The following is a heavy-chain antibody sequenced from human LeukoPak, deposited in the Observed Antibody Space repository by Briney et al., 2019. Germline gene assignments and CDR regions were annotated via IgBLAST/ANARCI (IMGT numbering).Heavy chain of an antibody. CDR3: ARASIAAAGYYFDY. CDR1: GFTVSSNY. V-gene: IGHV3-53*01. D-gene: IGHD6-13*01. Sequence: QPGGSLRLSCAASGFTVSSNYMNWVRQAPGKGLEWVSVIYSGGSTYYADSVKGRFTISRDNSKNTLYLQMNSLRAEDTAVYYCARASIAAAGYYFDYWGQGTLVTVSS. J-gene: IGHJ4*02. CDR2: IYSGGST.